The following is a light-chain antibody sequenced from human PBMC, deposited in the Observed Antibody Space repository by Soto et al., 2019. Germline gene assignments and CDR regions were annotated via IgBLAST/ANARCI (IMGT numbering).Light chain of an antibody. Sequence: DIQMTQSPSSLSASVGDRVTITCRASQSIGSYLSWYQQKPGKAPKLLINVASTLQSGVPSRFSGSGSGTDFTLTISSLQPDDFANYYCQQDNSYWTVGQGTKV. CDR3: QQDNSYWT. J-gene: IGKJ1*01. CDR1: QSIGSY. V-gene: IGKV1-39*01. CDR2: VAS.